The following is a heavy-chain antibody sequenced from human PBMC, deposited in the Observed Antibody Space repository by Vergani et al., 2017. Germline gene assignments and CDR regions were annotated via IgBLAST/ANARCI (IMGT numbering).Heavy chain of an antibody. Sequence: EVQVVESGGGLVQPGGSLRLSCAASGFIFSDHYMDWVRQAPGKGLEWVSSISGNNDHVYYADSVKGRFTISRDNAKNSLYLDMSSLRAEDTAVYYCVRDVRVSRTWGQGTLVAVSS. J-gene: IGHJ3*01. CDR3: VRDVRVSRT. CDR2: ISGNNDHV. V-gene: IGHV3-21*01. CDR1: GFIFSDHY.